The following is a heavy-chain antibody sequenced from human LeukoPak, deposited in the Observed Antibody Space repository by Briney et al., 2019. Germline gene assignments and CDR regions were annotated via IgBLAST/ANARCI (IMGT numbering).Heavy chain of an antibody. CDR1: GFTFSSYA. J-gene: IGHJ4*02. V-gene: IGHV3-30*04. CDR3: ARVVGLDFDY. Sequence: GGSLRLSCAAPGFTFSSYAMHWVRQAPGKGLEWVAVISYDGSNKYYADSVKGRFTISRDNSKNTLYLQMNSLRAEDTAVYYCARVVGLDFDYWGQGTLVTVSS. CDR2: ISYDGSNK.